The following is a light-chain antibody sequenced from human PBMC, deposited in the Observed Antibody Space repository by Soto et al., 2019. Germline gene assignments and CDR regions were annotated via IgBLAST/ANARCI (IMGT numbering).Light chain of an antibody. CDR3: QQYNSYT. V-gene: IGKV1-5*03. CDR1: QSISSW. CDR2: KTS. Sequence: DIQMTQSPSTLSASVGDRVTITCRASQSISSWLAWYQQKPGKAPKLLIYKTSSLESGVPSRFSGSGSGTEFTLTISSLQPDAFATYYCQQYNSYTFGQGTKLEIK. J-gene: IGKJ2*01.